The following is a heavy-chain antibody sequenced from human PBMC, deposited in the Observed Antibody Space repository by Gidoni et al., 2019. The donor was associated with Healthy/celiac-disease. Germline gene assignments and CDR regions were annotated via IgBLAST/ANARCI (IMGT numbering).Heavy chain of an antibody. CDR3: AKDYSSGFDP. D-gene: IGHD5-18*01. V-gene: IGHV3-30*18. Sequence: QVQMVASGGGVVQPGRSLRLSCAASGFTFSSYGMHWSRQATGKGREWVAVRSYERSNKYYADSVKGRFTISRDNSKNTLDLQMNSLRAEETAVYYCAKDYSSGFDPWGQGTLVTVSS. CDR2: RSYERSNK. J-gene: IGHJ5*02. CDR1: GFTFSSYG.